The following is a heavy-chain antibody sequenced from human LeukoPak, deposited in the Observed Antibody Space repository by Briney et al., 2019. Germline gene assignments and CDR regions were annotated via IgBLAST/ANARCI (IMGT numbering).Heavy chain of an antibody. CDR2: IYTSGST. D-gene: IGHD3-16*01. J-gene: IGHJ5*02. CDR3: ASVLPNSAAIEGWFDP. V-gene: IGHV4-4*07. CDR1: GGSISSYY. Sequence: SETLSLTCTVSGGSISSYYWSWIRQPAGKGLEWIGRIYTSGSTNYNPSLKSRVTMSVDTSKNQFSLKLSSVTAADTAVYYCASVLPNSAAIEGWFDPWGQGTLVTVSS.